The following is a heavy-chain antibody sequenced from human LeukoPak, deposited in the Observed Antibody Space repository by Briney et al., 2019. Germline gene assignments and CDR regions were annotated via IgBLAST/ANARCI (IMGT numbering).Heavy chain of an antibody. J-gene: IGHJ3*02. V-gene: IGHV3-23*01. Sequence: GGSLRLSCAASGFIFSSYAMSWVRQAPGKGLEWVSAISGSGVSTYYADSVKGRFTISRDNSKNTLYLQMNSLRAEDTAVYYCARGFEGFDIWGQGTMVTVSS. D-gene: IGHD3-16*01. CDR3: ARGFEGFDI. CDR1: GFIFSSYA. CDR2: ISGSGVST.